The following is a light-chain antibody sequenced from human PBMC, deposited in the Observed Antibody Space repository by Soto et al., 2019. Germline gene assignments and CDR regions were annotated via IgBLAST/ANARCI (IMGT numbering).Light chain of an antibody. Sequence: QSALTQPASVSGSPGQSITISCTGTSSDVGSYNLVSWYRQHPGKGPKLMIYAVSKRPSGVSDRFSGSRSANTASLTISGLQAEDEADYYCCSYAGSITPYVFGTGTKLTVL. CDR3: CSYAGSITPYV. CDR1: SSDVGSYNL. V-gene: IGLV2-23*02. CDR2: AVS. J-gene: IGLJ1*01.